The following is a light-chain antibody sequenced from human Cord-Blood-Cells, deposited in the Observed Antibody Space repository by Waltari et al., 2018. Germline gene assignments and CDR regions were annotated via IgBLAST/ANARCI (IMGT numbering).Light chain of an antibody. CDR3: AAWDDSLNGYV. Sequence: QSVLTPPPSASGTPGQRVTNSCSGRRPNIGSNNVNWYQQLPGTAPKLLIYSNNQRPSGVPDRFSGSKSGTSASLAISGLQSEDEADYYCAAWDDSLNGYVFGTGTKVTVL. CDR2: SNN. J-gene: IGLJ1*01. V-gene: IGLV1-44*01. CDR1: RPNIGSNN.